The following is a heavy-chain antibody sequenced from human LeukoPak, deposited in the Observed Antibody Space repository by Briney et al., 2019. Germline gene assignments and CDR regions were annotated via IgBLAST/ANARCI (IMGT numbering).Heavy chain of an antibody. CDR1: GFTFSSYW. CDR2: IGTGDNK. J-gene: IGHJ4*02. V-gene: IGHV3-69-1*02. D-gene: IGHD2-21*02. Sequence: GGSLRLSCAASGFTFSSYWMHWVRQAPGKGLEWVSYIGTGDNKHYADSLKGRFTTSRDDAKNTLFLQMNSLKVDDTAVYFCARERINCRGDCYDYWGQGTLVTVSS. CDR3: ARERINCRGDCYDY.